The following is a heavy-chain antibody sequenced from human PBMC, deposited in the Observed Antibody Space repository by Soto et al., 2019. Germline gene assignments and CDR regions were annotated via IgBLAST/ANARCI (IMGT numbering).Heavy chain of an antibody. CDR1: GFTFSSYA. CDR2: ISYDGSNK. CDR3: ARDFSAGIAVAGIDY. J-gene: IGHJ4*02. D-gene: IGHD6-19*01. Sequence: GGSLRLSCAASGFTFSSYAMHWVRQAPGKGLEWVAVISYDGSNKYYADSVKGRFTISRDNSKNTLYLQMNSLRAEDTAVYYCARDFSAGIAVAGIDYWGQGTLVTVSS. V-gene: IGHV3-30-3*01.